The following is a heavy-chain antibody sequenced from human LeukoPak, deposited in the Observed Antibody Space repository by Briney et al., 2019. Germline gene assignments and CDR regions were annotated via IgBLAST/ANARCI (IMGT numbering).Heavy chain of an antibody. Sequence: GGSLRLSCAASGFTFSSYAMHWVRQAPGKGLEWVAVISYDGSNKYYADSVKGRFAISRDNSKNTLYLQMNSLRAEDTAVYYCARDYVGATTPYFDYWGQGTLVTVSS. V-gene: IGHV3-30*09. J-gene: IGHJ4*02. CDR3: ARDYVGATTPYFDY. CDR2: ISYDGSNK. CDR1: GFTFSSYA. D-gene: IGHD1-26*01.